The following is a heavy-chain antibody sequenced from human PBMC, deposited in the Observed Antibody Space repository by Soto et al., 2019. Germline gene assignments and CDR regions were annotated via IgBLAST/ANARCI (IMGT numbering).Heavy chain of an antibody. CDR3: AKDTPLNYYDSSGTPYGMDV. CDR1: GFTFSSYA. D-gene: IGHD3-22*01. Sequence: SVGSLSLSCAASGFTFSSYAMSWVRQAPGKGLEWVSAISGSGGSTYYADSVKGRFTISRDNSKNTLYLQMNSLRAEDTAVYYCAKDTPLNYYDSSGTPYGMDVWGQGTTVTVSS. J-gene: IGHJ6*02. V-gene: IGHV3-23*01. CDR2: ISGSGGST.